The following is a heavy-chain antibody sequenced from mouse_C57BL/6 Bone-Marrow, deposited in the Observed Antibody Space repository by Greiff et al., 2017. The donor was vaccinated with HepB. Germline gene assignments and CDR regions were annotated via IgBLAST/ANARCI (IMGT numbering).Heavy chain of an antibody. J-gene: IGHJ4*01. CDR1: GYTFTDHT. Sequence: QVQLQQSDAELVKPGASVKISCKVSGYTFTDHTIHWMKQRPEQGLEWIGYIYPRDGSTKYNEKFKGKATLTADKSSSTAYMQLNSLTSEDSAVYFCARRWGSRYGVYYAMDYWGQGTSVTVSS. CDR2: IYPRDGST. V-gene: IGHV1-78*01. D-gene: IGHD1-1*01. CDR3: ARRWGSRYGVYYAMDY.